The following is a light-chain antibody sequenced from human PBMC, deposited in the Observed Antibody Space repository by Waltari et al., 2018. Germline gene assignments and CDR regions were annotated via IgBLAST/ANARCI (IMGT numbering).Light chain of an antibody. CDR2: WAS. CDR3: QQYYNTPLT. Sequence: DIVMTQSPDSLAVSLGERATINCKSSQSVLYSSNHENYLAWYQKKAGQPPTLLIIWASTRQAGVPDRFSGSGSGTDFTHTISSLQTEDVAVYYGQQYYNTPLTFGQGTKVEI. J-gene: IGKJ1*01. CDR1: QSVLYSSNHENY. V-gene: IGKV4-1*01.